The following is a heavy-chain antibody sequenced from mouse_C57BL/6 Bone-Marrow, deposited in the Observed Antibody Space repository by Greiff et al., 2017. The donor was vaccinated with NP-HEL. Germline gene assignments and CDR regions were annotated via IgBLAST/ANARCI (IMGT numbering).Heavy chain of an antibody. CDR1: GFTIKDYY. Sequence: VQLQQSGAELVKPGASVKLSCTASGFTIKDYYMHWVKQRPEQGLEWIGRIGPGDGETYYAAKFQGKATITADKSSNTAYLQLSSLTSEDTAVYYCAGSASEAYGGQGTLVTVSA. J-gene: IGHJ3*01. D-gene: IGHD6-1*01. CDR3: AGSASEAY. CDR2: IGPGDGET. V-gene: IGHV14-2*01.